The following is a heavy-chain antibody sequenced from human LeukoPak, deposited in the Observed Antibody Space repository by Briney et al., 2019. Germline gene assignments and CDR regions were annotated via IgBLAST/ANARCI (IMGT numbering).Heavy chain of an antibody. CDR3: ARDLATDYYDSSGYWNY. V-gene: IGHV7-4-1*02. D-gene: IGHD3-22*01. Sequence: ASVKVSCKASGYSFTNYAMNWVRQAPGQGLEFMGWIHPRTGNPTYAQGFTGRFVFSLDTSVSTAYLQISSLKAEDTAVYYCARDLATDYYDSSGYWNYWGQGTLVTVSS. CDR1: GYSFTNYA. CDR2: IHPRTGNP. J-gene: IGHJ4*02.